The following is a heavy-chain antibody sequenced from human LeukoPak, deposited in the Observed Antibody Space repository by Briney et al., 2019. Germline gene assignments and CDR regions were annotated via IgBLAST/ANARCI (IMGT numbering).Heavy chain of an antibody. Sequence: PSETLSLTCTVSGASISGYYWSWIRQPPGKGLEWIGHISYSGSTNYNPSLRSRVTISVDTSTNQFSLKLSSVTAADTAVYYCARGICGGDCFTYYFYHMDVWGKGTTVTVSS. V-gene: IGHV4-59*01. CDR2: ISYSGST. D-gene: IGHD2-21*02. J-gene: IGHJ6*03. CDR3: ARGICGGDCFTYYFYHMDV. CDR1: GASISGYY.